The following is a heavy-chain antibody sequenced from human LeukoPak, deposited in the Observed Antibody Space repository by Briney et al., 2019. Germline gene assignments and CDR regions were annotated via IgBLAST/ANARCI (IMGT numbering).Heavy chain of an antibody. J-gene: IGHJ5*02. CDR1: GGSISSSDYY. V-gene: IGHV4-39*01. CDR3: ARALGYCSGGSCTRGYNWFDP. Sequence: PSETLSLTCTVSGGSISSSDYYWGWIRQPPGKGLEWFGSIYFGGSTYYNPYLKSRVTISVDTSMNQFSLKLSFVTTADTAVYYCARALGYCSGGSCTRGYNWFDPWGQGTLVTVPS. CDR2: IYFGGST. D-gene: IGHD2-15*01.